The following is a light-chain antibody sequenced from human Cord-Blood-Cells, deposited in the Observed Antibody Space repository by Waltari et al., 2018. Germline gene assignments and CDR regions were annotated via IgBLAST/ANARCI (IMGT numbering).Light chain of an antibody. J-gene: IGLJ3*02. CDR2: EGS. CDR1: SSAVGSYNL. V-gene: IGLV2-23*01. CDR3: CSYAGSRV. Sequence: QSALTRPASVSGSPGQSITISCTGTSSAVGSYNLVSWYQQHPGKAPKLMIYEGSKRPSGVSNRFSGSKSGNTASLTISGLQAEDEADYYCCSYAGSRVFGGGTKLTVL.